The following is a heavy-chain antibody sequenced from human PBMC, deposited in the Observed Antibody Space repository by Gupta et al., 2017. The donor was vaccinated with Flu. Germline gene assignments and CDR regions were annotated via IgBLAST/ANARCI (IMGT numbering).Heavy chain of an antibody. CDR1: SYY. Sequence: SYYGSWIRQPPGKGLEWIGYIYYSGRTNYNPSLKSRVTISVDTSKNQFSLKLSSVTAADTAVYYCARLPTVVTTGIAFDIWGQGTMVTVSS. J-gene: IGHJ3*02. CDR3: ARLPTVVTTGIAFDI. D-gene: IGHD4-17*01. V-gene: IGHV4-59*08. CDR2: IYYSGRT.